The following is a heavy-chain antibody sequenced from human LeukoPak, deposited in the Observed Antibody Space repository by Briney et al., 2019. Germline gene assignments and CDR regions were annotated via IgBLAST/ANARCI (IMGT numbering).Heavy chain of an antibody. CDR2: IIPIFGIA. CDR1: GGTFSSYA. J-gene: IGHJ4*02. V-gene: IGHV1-69*17. CDR3: AATYYYGSAFDY. D-gene: IGHD3-10*01. Sequence: SVKVSCKASGGTFSSYAISWVRQAPGQGLEWMGGIIPIFGIANYAQKFQGRVTITADKSTSAAYMELSSLRSEDTAVYYCAATYYYGSAFDYWGQGTLVTVSS.